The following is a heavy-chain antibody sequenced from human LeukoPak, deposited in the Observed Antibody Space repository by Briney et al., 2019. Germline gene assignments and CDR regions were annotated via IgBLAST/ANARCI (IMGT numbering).Heavy chain of an antibody. CDR2: INHSGST. D-gene: IGHD1-14*01. Sequence: PSEILSLTCAVYGGSFSGYYWSWIRQPPGKGLEWIGEINHSGSTNYNPSLKSRVTISVDTSKNQFSLKLSSVTAADTAVYYCACPSGNHLYSFDYWGQGTLVTVSS. CDR3: ACPSGNHLYSFDY. J-gene: IGHJ4*02. CDR1: GGSFSGYY. V-gene: IGHV4-34*01.